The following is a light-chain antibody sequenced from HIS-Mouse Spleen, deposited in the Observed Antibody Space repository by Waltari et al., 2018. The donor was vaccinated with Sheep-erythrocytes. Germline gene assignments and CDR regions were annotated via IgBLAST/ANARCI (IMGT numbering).Light chain of an antibody. V-gene: IGLV2-11*01. CDR1: SSDVGGYYY. CDR3: CSYAGSYNHV. Sequence: QSALTQPRSVSGSPGQSVTISCTGTSSDVGGYYYVSWYQPHPGKAPKLMIYDVSKRPSAVPDRCSGSKAGNTASLTISGLQAEDEAEYYCCSYAGSYNHVFATGTKVTVL. J-gene: IGLJ1*01. CDR2: DVS.